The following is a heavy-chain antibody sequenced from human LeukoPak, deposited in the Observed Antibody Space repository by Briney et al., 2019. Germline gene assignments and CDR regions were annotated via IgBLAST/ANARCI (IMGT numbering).Heavy chain of an antibody. V-gene: IGHV3-23*01. J-gene: IGHJ4*02. CDR1: GFTLRSYV. CDR3: AKDRLLNFRGDYYIFDY. CDR2: NSGSGGST. Sequence: GGSLRLFCVASGFTLRSYVMNWVRQTPGKGLEWVSSNSGSGGSTFYADSVKGRFSISRDNSKNTLYLQVNGLRTKNTAVYYCAKDRLLNFRGDYYIFDYWGQGTVVTVSS. D-gene: IGHD1-26*01.